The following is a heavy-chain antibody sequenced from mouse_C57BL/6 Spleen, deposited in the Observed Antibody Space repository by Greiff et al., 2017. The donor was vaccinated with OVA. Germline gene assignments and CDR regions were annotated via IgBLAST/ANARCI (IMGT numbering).Heavy chain of an antibody. CDR1: GFTFSDYY. V-gene: IGHV5-16*01. D-gene: IGHD1-1*01. J-gene: IGHJ2*01. CDR3: ARDRGYGRGFDY. CDR2: INYDGSST. Sequence: DVMLVESEGGLVQPGSSMKLSCTASGFTFSDYYMAWVRQVPEKGLEWVANINYDGSSTYYLDSLKSRFIISSDNAKNILYLQMSSLKSEDTATYYCARDRGYGRGFDYWGQGTTLTVSS.